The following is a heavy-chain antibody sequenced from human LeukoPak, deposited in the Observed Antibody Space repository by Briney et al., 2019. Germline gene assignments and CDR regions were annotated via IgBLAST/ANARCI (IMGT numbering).Heavy chain of an antibody. Sequence: GASVKVSCKASGYTFTDYYMNWVRQAPGQGLEWMGWINPKSGGTKYAQKFQGRATMTRDTSITTAYMELTILSSDDTAVFYCVRAGELDYWGQGTLVTVSS. CDR3: VRAGELDY. CDR2: INPKSGGT. D-gene: IGHD7-27*01. V-gene: IGHV1-2*02. J-gene: IGHJ4*02. CDR1: GYTFTDYY.